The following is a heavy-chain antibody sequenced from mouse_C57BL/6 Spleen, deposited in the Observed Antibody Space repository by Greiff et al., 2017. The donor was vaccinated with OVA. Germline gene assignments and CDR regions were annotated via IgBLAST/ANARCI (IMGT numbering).Heavy chain of an antibody. CDR1: GFTFSDYG. V-gene: IGHV5-17*01. D-gene: IGHD4-1*01. CDR3: ARPWDQSYGYFDV. J-gene: IGHJ1*03. Sequence: DVKLVESGGGLVKPGGSLKLSCAASGFTFSDYGMHWVRQAPEKGLEWVAYISSGSSTIYYADTVKGRFTISRDNAKSTLFLQMTSLRSEDTAMYYCARPWDQSYGYFDVWGTGTTVTVSS. CDR2: ISSGSSTI.